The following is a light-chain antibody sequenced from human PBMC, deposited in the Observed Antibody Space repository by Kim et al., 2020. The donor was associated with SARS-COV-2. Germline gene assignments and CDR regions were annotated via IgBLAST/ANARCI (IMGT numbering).Light chain of an antibody. J-gene: IGKJ3*01. V-gene: IGKV3-20*01. Sequence: EIVLTQSPGTLSLSPGEGATLSCRASQSVTSTYLAWYQQKPGQAPTLLMYATSSRATGIPDRFSGSGYGTDFTLTISRLEPEDFAVYYCQHYDGSVFTFGPGTKVDIK. CDR3: QHYDGSVFT. CDR1: QSVTSTY. CDR2: ATS.